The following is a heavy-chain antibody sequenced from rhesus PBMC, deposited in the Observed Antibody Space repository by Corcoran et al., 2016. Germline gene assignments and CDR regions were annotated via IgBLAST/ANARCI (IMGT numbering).Heavy chain of an antibody. CDR3: ARDWYSGSWSPYYFDY. V-gene: IGHV4S10*01. Sequence: QVQLQESGPGVVKPSETLSLTCAVSGGSISDSYRWSWIRQPPGKGLEWIGYIYGSSTSTNYNPSLKSRVTISKDTSKNQFSLKLSSVTAADTAVYYCARDWYSGSWSPYYFDYWGQGVLVTVSS. J-gene: IGHJ4*01. CDR2: IYGSSTST. D-gene: IGHD6-25*01. CDR1: GGSISDSYR.